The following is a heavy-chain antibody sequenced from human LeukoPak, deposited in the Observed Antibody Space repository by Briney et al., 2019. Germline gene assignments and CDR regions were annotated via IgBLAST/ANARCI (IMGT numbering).Heavy chain of an antibody. CDR3: ARMRTRVVTLFDY. CDR2: IYYSGST. J-gene: IGHJ4*02. CDR1: GGSITSNSYY. Sequence: PSETLSLTCTVSGGSITSNSYYWGWIRQPPGKGLVWIGSIYYSGSTYYNPSLKSRVTISVDTSKNQFSLRLSSVTAADTAVYYCARMRTRVVTLFDYWGQGTLVTVSS. D-gene: IGHD2-21*02. V-gene: IGHV4-39*01.